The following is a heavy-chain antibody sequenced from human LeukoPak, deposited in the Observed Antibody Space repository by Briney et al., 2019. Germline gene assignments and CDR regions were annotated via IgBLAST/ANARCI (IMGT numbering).Heavy chain of an antibody. D-gene: IGHD6-13*01. Sequence: GGSLRLSCAASGFTFSTYWMNWVRQAPGKGLEWVASIKQDGSEKYYVDSVKGRFTISRDNAKNSLYLQMNSLRAEDTAVYYCARDRFLAAVGPGSYYYYTDVWGKGTTVTISS. CDR3: ARDRFLAAVGPGSYYYYTDV. CDR2: IKQDGSEK. CDR1: GFTFSTYW. J-gene: IGHJ6*03. V-gene: IGHV3-7*01.